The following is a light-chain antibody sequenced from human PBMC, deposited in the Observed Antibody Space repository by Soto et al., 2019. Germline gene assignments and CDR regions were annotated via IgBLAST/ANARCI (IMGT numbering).Light chain of an antibody. CDR1: RSVGDY. CDR2: GAS. V-gene: IGKV3-11*01. Sequence: IVLTQSPATLSLSPGERATLSCRASRSVGDYLAWYQQKPGQSPRLLIYGASNRATGIPARFSGSGSGTDFSLTITTLEPDDFAVYYCQQRSSWPLTFGGGTKVDIK. J-gene: IGKJ4*01. CDR3: QQRSSWPLT.